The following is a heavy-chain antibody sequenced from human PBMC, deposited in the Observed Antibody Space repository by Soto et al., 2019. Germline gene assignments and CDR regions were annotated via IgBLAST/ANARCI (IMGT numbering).Heavy chain of an antibody. Sequence: QLQLQESGPGLVKPSETLSLTCTVSGGSITSSPYYWGWIRQPPGKGLEWIGNIYYSGNTYYNPSLKSRVTISVDVSKNQFSLKLSSVTAADTAVYYCARVYSNTWYFDYWGQGTLVTVSS. CDR3: ARVYSNTWYFDY. V-gene: IGHV4-39*01. D-gene: IGHD6-13*01. CDR1: GGSITSSPYY. J-gene: IGHJ4*02. CDR2: IYYSGNT.